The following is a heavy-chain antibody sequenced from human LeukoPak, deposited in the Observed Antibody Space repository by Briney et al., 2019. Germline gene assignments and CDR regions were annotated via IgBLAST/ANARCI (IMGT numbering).Heavy chain of an antibody. CDR1: GGTLSSYA. CDR3: ARAVGDYVLNWFDP. D-gene: IGHD4-17*01. J-gene: IGHJ5*02. Sequence: SVKVSCKASGGTLSSYAISWVRQAPGQGLEWMGRIIPILGIANYAQKFQGRVTITADKSTSTAYMELSSLRSEDTAVYYCARAVGDYVLNWFDPWGQGTLVTVSS. CDR2: IIPILGIA. V-gene: IGHV1-69*04.